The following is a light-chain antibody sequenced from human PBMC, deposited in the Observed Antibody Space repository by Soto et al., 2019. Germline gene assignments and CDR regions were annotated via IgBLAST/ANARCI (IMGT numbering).Light chain of an antibody. Sequence: EIVLTQSPAPLSLSPGERATLSCRASQSINRHLAWYRQKPGQAPRLLIHDASNRATGIPARFSGSGSGTDFTLTISSLEPEDFGVYYCQQRSNWPPVTFGGGTKVEIK. J-gene: IGKJ4*01. CDR3: QQRSNWPPVT. CDR2: DAS. CDR1: QSINRH. V-gene: IGKV3-11*01.